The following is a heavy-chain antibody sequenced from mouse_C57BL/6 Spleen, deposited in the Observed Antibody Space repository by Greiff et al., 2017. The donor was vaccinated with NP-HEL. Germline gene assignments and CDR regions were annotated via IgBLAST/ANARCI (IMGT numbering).Heavy chain of an antibody. CDR3: ARGSYRAMDY. CDR1: GYSFTGYY. CDR2: INPSTGGT. D-gene: IGHD1-1*02. J-gene: IGHJ4*01. Sequence: VQLQQSGPELVKPGASVKISCKASGYSFTGYYMNWVKQSPEKSLEWIGEINPSTGGTTYNQKFKAKATLTVDKSSSTAYMQLKSLTSEDSAVYYCARGSYRAMDYWGQGTSVTVSS. V-gene: IGHV1-42*01.